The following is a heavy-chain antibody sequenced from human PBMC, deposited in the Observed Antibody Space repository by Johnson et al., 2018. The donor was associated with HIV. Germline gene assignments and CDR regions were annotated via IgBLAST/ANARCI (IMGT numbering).Heavy chain of an antibody. D-gene: IGHD7-27*01. J-gene: IGHJ3*02. CDR2: IYSGGST. CDR1: GFTVTSTY. CDR3: ARVGLTGAQTGDAFDI. V-gene: IGHV3-53*01. Sequence: MLLVESGGGVVQPGRSLRLSCAASGFTVTSTYMSWVRQAPGKGLEWVSVIYSGGSTYYADSVKGRFTISRDNSKNTLYLQMNSLRAEDTAVYYCARVGLTGAQTGDAFDIWGQGTMVTVSS.